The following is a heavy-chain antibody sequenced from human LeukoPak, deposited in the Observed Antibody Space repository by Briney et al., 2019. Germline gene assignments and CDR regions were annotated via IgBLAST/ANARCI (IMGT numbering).Heavy chain of an antibody. CDR1: GDTFSRYA. J-gene: IGHJ6*03. V-gene: IGHV1-69*13. CDR3: ATTGGDIYYYYMDV. D-gene: IGHD3-16*01. CDR2: IVPVLSTA. Sequence: SVKVSCKASGDTFSRYAISWVRQAPGQGLEWMGGIVPVLSTANYAQKFQDRVTITADESTSTTYMELSSLKSEDTAVYYCATTGGDIYYYYMDVWGKGTTVTISS.